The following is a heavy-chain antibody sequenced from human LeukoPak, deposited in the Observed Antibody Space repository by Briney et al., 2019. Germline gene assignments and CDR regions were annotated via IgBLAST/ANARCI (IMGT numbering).Heavy chain of an antibody. CDR1: GFTFSSYA. CDR3: AKDRLSPDSNYGDIDS. V-gene: IGHV3-30-3*01. D-gene: IGHD4-11*01. Sequence: GRSLRLSCAASGFTFSSYAMHWVRQAPGKGLEWVAVISYDGSNKYYADSVKGRFTISRDSSKNTLYLQMSGLRVEDTAVYFCAKDRLSPDSNYGDIDSWGQGTLVTVTS. CDR2: ISYDGSNK. J-gene: IGHJ4*02.